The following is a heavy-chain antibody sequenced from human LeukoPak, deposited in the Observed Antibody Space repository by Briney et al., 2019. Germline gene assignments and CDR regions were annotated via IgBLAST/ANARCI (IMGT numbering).Heavy chain of an antibody. CDR2: IIPIFGTA. D-gene: IGHD3-3*01. Sequence: SVKVSCKASGGTFSSYAISWVRQAPGQGLEWMGGIIPIFGTANYAQKFQGRVAITADESTSTAYMELSSLRSGDTAVYYCASVSDFLTYIHWGQGTLVTVSS. CDR1: GGTFSSYA. V-gene: IGHV1-69*13. CDR3: ASVSDFLTYIH. J-gene: IGHJ4*02.